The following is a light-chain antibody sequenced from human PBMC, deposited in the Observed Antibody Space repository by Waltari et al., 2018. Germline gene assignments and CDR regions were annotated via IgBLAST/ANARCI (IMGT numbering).Light chain of an antibody. V-gene: IGKV1-5*03. CDR1: QSFSNA. CDR3: QQYATYPRT. Sequence: DIQMTQSPSTLSASVGDRVTLTCRASQSFSNALAWYQQKPGKAPKLLIYRASTLEIGVSARFSGSGSGNDFILTISSLQPDDFATYYCQQYATYPRTFAQGTKVEVK. CDR2: RAS. J-gene: IGKJ1*01.